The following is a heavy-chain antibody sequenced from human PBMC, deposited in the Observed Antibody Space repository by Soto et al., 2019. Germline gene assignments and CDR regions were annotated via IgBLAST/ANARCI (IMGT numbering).Heavy chain of an antibody. CDR2: IKSKTDGGTT. J-gene: IGHJ6*02. Sequence: EVQLVESGGGLVKPGGSLRLSCAASGFIFSNAWMNWVRQAPGKGLEWVGRIKSKTDGGTTDYAAPVKGRFTISRDDSKNTLYLRMNSLKTEDTAVYYCTTDPPDYYYYGMDVWGQETTVTVSS. V-gene: IGHV3-15*07. CDR1: GFIFSNAW. CDR3: TTDPPDYYYYGMDV.